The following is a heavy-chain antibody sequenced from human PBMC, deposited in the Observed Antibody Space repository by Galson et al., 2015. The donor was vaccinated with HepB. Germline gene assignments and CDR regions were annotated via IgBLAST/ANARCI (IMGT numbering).Heavy chain of an antibody. V-gene: IGHV6-1*01. CDR1: GDSVSSNSAA. D-gene: IGHD3-9*01. Sequence: CAISGDSVSSNSAAWNWIRQSPSRGLEWLGRTYHRSKWYNDYAVSVKSRITINPDTSKNQFSLQLNSVTPEDTAVYYCARDLAPYYDILTGYYGEGWDYWGQGTLVTVSS. CDR2: TYHRSKWYN. J-gene: IGHJ4*02. CDR3: ARDLAPYYDILTGYYGEGWDY.